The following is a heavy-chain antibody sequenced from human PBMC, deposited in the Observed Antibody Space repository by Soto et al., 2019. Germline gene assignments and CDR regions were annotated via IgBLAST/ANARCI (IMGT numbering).Heavy chain of an antibody. Sequence: GGSLRLSCAASGFTFSSYGMHWVRQAPGRGLEWVSAISGSGSPTYYADSVKGRFTISRDNSKNTLYLQMNSLRADDTAVYYCARDMSGGTYNYYYGMDVWGHGTTVTVSS. D-gene: IGHD1-26*01. CDR3: ARDMSGGTYNYYYGMDV. CDR1: GFTFSSYG. J-gene: IGHJ6*02. CDR2: ISGSGSPT. V-gene: IGHV3-23*01.